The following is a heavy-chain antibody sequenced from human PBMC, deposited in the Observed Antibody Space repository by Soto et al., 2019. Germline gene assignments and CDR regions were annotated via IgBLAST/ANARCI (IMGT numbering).Heavy chain of an antibody. V-gene: IGHV1-3*01. CDR3: ARAPSWWYFDL. CDR2: INAGNGNT. J-gene: IGHJ2*01. Sequence: GASVEVSWKARGDGFTSYARHWVRQAPGQRLEWMGWINAGNGNTKYSQKFQGRVTITRDTSASTAYMELSSLRSEDTAVYYCARAPSWWYFDLWGRGTLVTVSS. CDR1: GDGFTSYA.